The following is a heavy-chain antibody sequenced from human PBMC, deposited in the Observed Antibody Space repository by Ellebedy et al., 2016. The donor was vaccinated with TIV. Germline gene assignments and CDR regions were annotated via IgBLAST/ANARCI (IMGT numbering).Heavy chain of an antibody. D-gene: IGHD4-17*01. Sequence: SETLSLTXTVSGGSISSGGYYWSWIRQHPGKGLEWIGYIYYSGSTYNNPSLKSRVTISVDTSKNQFSLKLRSVTAADTAVYYCAGGYGLGYYFDYWGQGTLVTVSS. V-gene: IGHV4-31*03. CDR2: IYYSGST. J-gene: IGHJ4*02. CDR1: GGSISSGGYY. CDR3: AGGYGLGYYFDY.